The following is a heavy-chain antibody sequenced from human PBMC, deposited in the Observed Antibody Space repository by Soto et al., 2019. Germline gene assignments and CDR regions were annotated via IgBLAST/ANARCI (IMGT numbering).Heavy chain of an antibody. CDR1: GGTFSSYA. CDR3: STGTHGNYYNGMDV. V-gene: IGHV1-69*12. D-gene: IGHD1-1*01. CDR2: IIPIFGTA. J-gene: IGHJ6*02. Sequence: QVQLVQSGAEVTKPGSSVKVSCKASGGTFSSYAISWVRQAPGQGLEWMGGIIPIFGTANYAQKFQGRVTIAADESTSTAYMELSSLRSEDTAVYYCSTGTHGNYYNGMDVWGQGTTVTVSS.